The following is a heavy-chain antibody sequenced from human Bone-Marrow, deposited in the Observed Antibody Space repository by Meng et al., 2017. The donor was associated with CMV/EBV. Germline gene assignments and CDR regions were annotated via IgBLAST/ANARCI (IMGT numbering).Heavy chain of an antibody. J-gene: IGHJ6*02. D-gene: IGHD2-15*01. Sequence: ASVKVSCKASGYTFTTYDINWVRQATGQGLEWMGWMNPNSGNTGYAQKFQGRVTMTRVTSISTAYMELSSLTSDDTAVYYCARTRIEVEPDGTKIKYYNYGVDVWGQGPTVTVSS. V-gene: IGHV1-8*01. CDR1: GYTFTTYD. CDR3: ARTRIEVEPDGTKIKYYNYGVDV. CDR2: MNPNSGNT.